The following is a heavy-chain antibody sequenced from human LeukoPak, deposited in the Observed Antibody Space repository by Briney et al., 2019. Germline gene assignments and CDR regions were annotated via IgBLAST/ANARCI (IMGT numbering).Heavy chain of an antibody. CDR3: ARWAGSSPSTPYDY. Sequence: GESLKISCKGSGYSFSIYRIAWVRQMPGKGLEWMGIIYPGDSDTRYSPSFQGQVTISADKSISTAYLQWSSLKASDTAMYYCARWAGSSPSTPYDYWGQGTLVTVSS. J-gene: IGHJ4*02. V-gene: IGHV5-51*01. D-gene: IGHD6-6*01. CDR1: GYSFSIYR. CDR2: IYPGDSDT.